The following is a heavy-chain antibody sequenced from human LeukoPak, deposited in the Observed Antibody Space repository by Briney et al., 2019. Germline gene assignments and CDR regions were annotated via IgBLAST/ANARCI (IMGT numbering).Heavy chain of an antibody. CDR1: GYTLTSYD. J-gene: IGHJ2*01. CDR2: MNPNSGNT. Sequence: GASVKVSCKASGYTLTSYDINWVRQAPGQGLEWMGWMNPNSGNTGYAQKFQGRVTMTRNTSISTAYMELSSLISEDTALYYCTRMRGYTYGYWYLDLWGRGTPVTVSS. V-gene: IGHV1-8*01. CDR3: TRMRGYTYGYWYLDL. D-gene: IGHD5-18*01.